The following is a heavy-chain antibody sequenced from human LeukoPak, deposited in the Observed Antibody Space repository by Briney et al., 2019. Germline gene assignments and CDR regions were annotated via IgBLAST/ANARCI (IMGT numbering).Heavy chain of an antibody. Sequence: GGSLRLSCAGSGFTFSNYWIHWVRQVPGKGLLWVARIDSVGNRIVYADSVKGRFTISRDNAKNTVYLQMNSLRAVDTTVCYCVADSENRSGGDYWGQGTLVTVSS. CDR1: GFTFSNYW. V-gene: IGHV3-74*01. CDR2: IDSVGNRI. D-gene: IGHD1-14*01. CDR3: VADSENRSGGDY. J-gene: IGHJ4*02.